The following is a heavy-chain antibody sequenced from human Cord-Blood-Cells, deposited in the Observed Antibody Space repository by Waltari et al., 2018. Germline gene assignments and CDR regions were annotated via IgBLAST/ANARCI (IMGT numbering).Heavy chain of an antibody. Sequence: QLQLQESGPGLVKSSETLSLTCTVSGGSISSRSYYWGWIRQPPGKGLEWIGSIYYSGSTYYNPSLKSRVTISVDTSKNQFSLKLSSVTAADTAVYYCARTYYDFWSGYYAFDIWGQGTMVTVSS. CDR3: ARTYYDFWSGYYAFDI. D-gene: IGHD3-3*01. V-gene: IGHV4-39*01. CDR2: IYYSGST. CDR1: GGSISSRSYY. J-gene: IGHJ3*02.